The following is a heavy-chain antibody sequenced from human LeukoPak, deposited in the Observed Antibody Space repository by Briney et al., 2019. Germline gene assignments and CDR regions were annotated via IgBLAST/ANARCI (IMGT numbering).Heavy chain of an antibody. Sequence: SQTLSLTCSVSGGSISSGGYYWSWIRQPAGKGLEWMGRIYNSGRTNYNPSLKSRLTISMDTSKNQFSLKLSSVTAADTAVYYCARSYCSGGSCYSVYFQHWGQGTLVTVSS. D-gene: IGHD2-15*01. CDR1: GGSISSGGYY. V-gene: IGHV4-61*02. CDR3: ARSYCSGGSCYSVYFQH. CDR2: IYNSGRT. J-gene: IGHJ1*01.